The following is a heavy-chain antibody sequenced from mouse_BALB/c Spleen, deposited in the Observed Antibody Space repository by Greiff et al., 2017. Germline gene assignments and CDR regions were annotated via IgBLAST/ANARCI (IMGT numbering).Heavy chain of an antibody. CDR2: IDPANGNT. CDR1: GYSFTGYN. D-gene: IGHD4-1*01. Sequence: VQLQQSGPELEKPGASVKISCKASGYSFTGYNMNWVKQRPEQGLEWIGRIDPANGNTKYDPKFQGKATITADTSSNTAYLQLSSLTSEDTAVYYCARTGTRYFDYWGQGTTLTVSS. V-gene: IGHV14-3*02. CDR3: ARTGTRYFDY. J-gene: IGHJ2*01.